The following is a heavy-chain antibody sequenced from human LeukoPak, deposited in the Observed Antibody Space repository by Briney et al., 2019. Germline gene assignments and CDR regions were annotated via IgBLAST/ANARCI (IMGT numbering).Heavy chain of an antibody. Sequence: PGGSLRLSCAASGFAFSSYSMNWVRQAPGKGLEWVSSISSSSSYIYYADSVKGRFTISRDNAKNSLYLQMNSLRAEDTAVYYCARGQLWLPGYFDYWGQGTLVTVSS. CDR1: GFAFSSYS. CDR2: ISSSSSYI. D-gene: IGHD5-18*01. CDR3: ARGQLWLPGYFDY. J-gene: IGHJ4*02. V-gene: IGHV3-21*01.